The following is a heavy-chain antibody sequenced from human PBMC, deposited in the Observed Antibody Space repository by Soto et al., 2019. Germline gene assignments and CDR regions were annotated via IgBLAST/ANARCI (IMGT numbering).Heavy chain of an antibody. D-gene: IGHD5-18*01. Sequence: SETLSLTCAVYGGSFSGYYWSWIRQPPGKGLEWIGEINHSGSTNYNPSLKSRVTISVDTSKKQFSLKLSPVTAADTAVYYCARGGDTAMDDFDYWGQGTLVTVSS. CDR3: ARGGDTAMDDFDY. CDR1: GGSFSGYY. CDR2: INHSGST. J-gene: IGHJ4*02. V-gene: IGHV4-34*01.